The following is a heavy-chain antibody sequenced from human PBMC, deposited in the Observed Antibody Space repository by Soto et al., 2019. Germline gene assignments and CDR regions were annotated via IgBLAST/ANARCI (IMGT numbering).Heavy chain of an antibody. CDR2: ISYDGSNK. CDR3: ARDRAYYGSGSYYTDY. J-gene: IGHJ4*02. CDR1: GFTFSSYA. Sequence: QVQLVESGGGVVQPGRSLRLSCAASGFTFSSYAMHWVRQAPGKGLEWVAVISYDGSNKYYADSVKGRFTISRDNSKNTLYLQMNSLRAEDTAVYYCARDRAYYGSGSYYTDYWGQGTLVTVSS. D-gene: IGHD3-10*01. V-gene: IGHV3-30-3*01.